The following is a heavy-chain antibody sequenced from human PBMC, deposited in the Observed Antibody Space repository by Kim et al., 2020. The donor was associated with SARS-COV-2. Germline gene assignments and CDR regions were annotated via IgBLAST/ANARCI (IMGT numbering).Heavy chain of an antibody. Sequence: GGSLRLSCAASGFTFSSYAMHWVRQAPGKGLEWVAVISYDGSNKYYADSVKGRFTISRDNSKNTLYLQMNSLRAEDTAVYYCARDGQRAYSSSWDYWGQGTLVTVSS. CDR3: ARDGQRAYSSSWDY. CDR2: ISYDGSNK. CDR1: GFTFSSYA. V-gene: IGHV3-30-3*01. J-gene: IGHJ4*02. D-gene: IGHD6-13*01.